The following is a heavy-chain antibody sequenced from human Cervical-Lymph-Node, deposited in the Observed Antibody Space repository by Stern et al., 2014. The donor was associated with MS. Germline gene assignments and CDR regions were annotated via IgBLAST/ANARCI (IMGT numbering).Heavy chain of an antibody. CDR2: IIRIFGKP. D-gene: IGHD3-10*01. CDR3: AREVSMVGFDP. Sequence: QVPLEESGAEVKKPGSSVKVPCKSSGGTVSSHTISWVRQATGQGPEWVGGIIRIFGKPNYAQKFQGRVTISADKSTSTAYLELNSLRSDDTAVYYCAREVSMVGFDPWGQGTLVTVSS. V-gene: IGHV1-69*06. J-gene: IGHJ5*02. CDR1: GGTVSSHT.